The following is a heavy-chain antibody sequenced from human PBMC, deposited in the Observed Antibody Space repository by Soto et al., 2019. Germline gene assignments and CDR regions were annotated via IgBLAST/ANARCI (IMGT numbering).Heavy chain of an antibody. CDR2: ISDDGDST. D-gene: IGHD2-2*01. J-gene: IGHJ6*02. Sequence: GGSLRLSCAASGFIFTNYAMNWVRQAPGKGLEWVSSISDDGDSTYYADSVKGRFAVSRDNSKNTLFLHMNSLGAEDTAVYYCAKSLSTAVNYGLDVWGQGTSVTVS. CDR1: GFIFTNYA. CDR3: AKSLSTAVNYGLDV. V-gene: IGHV3-23*01.